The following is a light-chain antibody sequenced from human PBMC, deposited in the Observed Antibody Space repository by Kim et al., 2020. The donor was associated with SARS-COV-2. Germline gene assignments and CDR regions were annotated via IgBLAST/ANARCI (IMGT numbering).Light chain of an antibody. Sequence: SASLVDRVTITCRASESISGYLNWYQQKPGKAPKVVISAVSTLQSGVPSRFTGSGSGTDFTLTISSLQPEDFATYYCQQSYTTPLTFGGGTKLEI. J-gene: IGKJ4*01. CDR1: ESISGY. V-gene: IGKV1-39*01. CDR2: AVS. CDR3: QQSYTTPLT.